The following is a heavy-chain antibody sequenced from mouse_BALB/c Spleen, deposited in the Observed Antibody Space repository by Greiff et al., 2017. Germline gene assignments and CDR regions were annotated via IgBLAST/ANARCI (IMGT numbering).Heavy chain of an antibody. CDR3: ARGPIYYDSTFAY. D-gene: IGHD2-4*01. J-gene: IGHJ3*01. CDR1: GFTFSSYA. V-gene: IGHV5-6-5*01. CDR2: ISSGGST. Sequence: EVQLVESGGGLVKPGGSLKLSCAASGFTFSSYAMSWVRQTPEKRLEWVASISSGGSTYYPDSVKGRFTISRDNARNILYLQMSSLRSEDTAMYYCARGPIYYDSTFAYWGQGTLVTVSA.